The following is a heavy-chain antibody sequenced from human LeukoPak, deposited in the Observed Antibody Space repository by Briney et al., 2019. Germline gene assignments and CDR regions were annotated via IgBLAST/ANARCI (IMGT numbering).Heavy chain of an antibody. CDR3: ATKQWLAPPPDS. CDR2: INKDGTVT. CDR1: GFTFSKYW. Sequence: GGSLRLSCAASGFTFSKYWMLWVRHAPGKGLESVSRINKDGTVTTYADSVKGRFTVSRDNADNTMYMQMNSVRDEDTAVYYCATKQWLAPPPDSWGQGTPVTVSS. D-gene: IGHD6-19*01. V-gene: IGHV3-74*01. J-gene: IGHJ4*02.